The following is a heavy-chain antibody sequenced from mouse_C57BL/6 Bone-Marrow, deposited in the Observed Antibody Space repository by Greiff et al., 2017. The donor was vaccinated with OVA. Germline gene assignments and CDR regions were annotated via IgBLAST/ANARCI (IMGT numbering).Heavy chain of an antibody. J-gene: IGHJ4*01. CDR1: GYTFTGYW. Sequence: QVQLQQSGAELMKPGASVKLSCKATGYTFTGYWIEWVKQRPGHGLEWIGEILPGSGSTNYNEKFKGKATFTADTSSNTAYMQLSSLTTEDSAIYYCASETAQATQYYYAMDYWGQGTSVTVSS. CDR2: ILPGSGST. D-gene: IGHD3-2*02. CDR3: ASETAQATQYYYAMDY. V-gene: IGHV1-9*01.